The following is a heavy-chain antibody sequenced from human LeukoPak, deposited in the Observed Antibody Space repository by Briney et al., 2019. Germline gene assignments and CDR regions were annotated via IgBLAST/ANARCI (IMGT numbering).Heavy chain of an antibody. CDR3: AIRLLWFGELYVRF. CDR1: GGSVSSGRYY. V-gene: IGHV4-61*01. D-gene: IGHD3-10*01. J-gene: IGHJ4*02. CDR2: IYYSGST. Sequence: PSETLSLTCTVSGGSVSSGRYYWSWIRQPPGKGLEWIGYIYYSGSTNYNPSLKSRVTISVDTSKNQFSLKLSSVTAADTAVYYCAIRLLWFGELYVRFWGQGTLVTVSS.